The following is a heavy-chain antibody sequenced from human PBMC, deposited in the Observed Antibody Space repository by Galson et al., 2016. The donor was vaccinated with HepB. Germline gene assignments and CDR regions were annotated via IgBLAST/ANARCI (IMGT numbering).Heavy chain of an antibody. J-gene: IGHJ4*02. Sequence: SLRLSCAASGLTFSSYWMHWVRQAPGKGLEWISHIKSDGRSTNYADSVKGRFIISRDNAKNTLYPQMNSLRAEDTAVYYCARLSLVVGGTIDYWGKGTRVTVSS. V-gene: IGHV3-74*01. CDR3: ARLSLVVGGTIDY. CDR2: IKSDGRST. CDR1: GLTFSSYW. D-gene: IGHD6-19*01.